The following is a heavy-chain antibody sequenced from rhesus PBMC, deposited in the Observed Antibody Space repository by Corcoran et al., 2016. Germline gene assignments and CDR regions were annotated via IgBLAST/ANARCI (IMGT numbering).Heavy chain of an antibody. Sequence: EVQLVESGGGLVQPGGSLRLSCAASGFTFSSYGMSWVRQAPGKGLEWVSYISNGGGSTYYADSVKGRFTISRDNSKNTLSLQMNSLRVEDTAVYYCAKGDSSFCDYWGQGVLVTVSS. V-gene: IGHV3S5*01. D-gene: IGHD6-13*01. CDR3: AKGDSSFCDY. CDR2: ISNGGGST. CDR1: GFTFSSYG. J-gene: IGHJ4*01.